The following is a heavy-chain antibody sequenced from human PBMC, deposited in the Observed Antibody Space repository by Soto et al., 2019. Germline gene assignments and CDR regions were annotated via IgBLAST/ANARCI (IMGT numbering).Heavy chain of an antibody. J-gene: IGHJ4*02. V-gene: IGHV1-69*13. CDR3: ARSDSGSYFNAPFWVFDY. CDR2: IIPIFGTA. D-gene: IGHD3-10*01. CDR1: GGTFSIYA. Sequence: SLKVSCKASGGTFSIYAISWVRQAPGQGLEWMGGIIPIFGTANYAQKFQGRVTITADESTSTAYMELSSLRSEDTAVYYCARSDSGSYFNAPFWVFDYWGQGTLVTVSS.